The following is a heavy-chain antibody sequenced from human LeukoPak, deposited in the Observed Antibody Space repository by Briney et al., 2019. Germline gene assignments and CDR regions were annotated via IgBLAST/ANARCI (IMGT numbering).Heavy chain of an antibody. CDR2: INPNSGDT. V-gene: IGHV1-2*02. CDR1: GYTFTGYY. J-gene: IGHJ4*02. D-gene: IGHD3-16*01. CDR3: AKEGGAPVSEKPDY. Sequence: ASVKVSCKASGYTFTGYYIHWVRQAPGQGLEWMRWINPNSGDTNYAQKFQGRVTMTRDTSISTAYMELSRLRSDDTAVYYCAKEGGAPVSEKPDYWGQGTLVTVSS.